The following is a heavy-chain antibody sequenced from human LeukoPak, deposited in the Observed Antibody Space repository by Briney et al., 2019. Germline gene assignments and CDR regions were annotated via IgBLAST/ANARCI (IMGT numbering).Heavy chain of an antibody. D-gene: IGHD6-13*01. CDR2: IIPIFGTA. V-gene: IGHV1-69*06. Sequence: GASVKVSCKASGGTVSSYAISWVRQSPGQGVEWMGGIIPIFGTANYAQKFQGRVTITADKSTSTDYLELSSLRSEDTAVYYCATASDTEGDSSSWRKFDSWGQGTLVTVSS. CDR3: ATASDTEGDSSSWRKFDS. J-gene: IGHJ4*02. CDR1: GGTVSSYA.